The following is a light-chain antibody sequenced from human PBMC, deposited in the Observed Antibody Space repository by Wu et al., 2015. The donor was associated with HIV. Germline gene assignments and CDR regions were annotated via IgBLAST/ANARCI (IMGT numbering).Light chain of an antibody. Sequence: IQLTQSPSSLSASVGDRVTITCRASQGINRYLAWYQQKLGKAPKLLIDTASTLQGGVPSRFSGSGSGTDFTLTISSLQPEDFATYYCQQVNSFPYTFGQGTKLEIK. CDR1: QGINRY. CDR3: QQVNSFPYT. J-gene: IGKJ2*01. V-gene: IGKV1-9*01. CDR2: TAS.